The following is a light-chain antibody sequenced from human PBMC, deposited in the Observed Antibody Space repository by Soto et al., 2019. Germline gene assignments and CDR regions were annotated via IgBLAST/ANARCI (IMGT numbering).Light chain of an antibody. CDR2: DVT. CDR1: TSDIHDFNS. J-gene: IGLJ1*01. CDR3: ASYTTTNVRL. Sequence: QSVLTQPASVSGSPGQSITISCSGPTSDIHDFNSISWYQHHPGKAPKLIAYDVTRRPSGVSRRFSGSKSGLTASLTISGLHAEDEDDYCCASYTTTNVRLFGTATKVTVL. V-gene: IGLV2-14*01.